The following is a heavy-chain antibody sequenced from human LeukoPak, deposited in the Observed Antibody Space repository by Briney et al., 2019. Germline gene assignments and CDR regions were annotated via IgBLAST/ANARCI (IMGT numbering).Heavy chain of an antibody. Sequence: PSETLSLTCAVSGVSFNDYYWSWVRQTPGKGLEWIGEINHSGYTNDSPSLKSRVTLSIDTSRKQFSLNLRSVTVADTGIYYSTGMTTGHDYWGQGTLVTVSS. J-gene: IGHJ4*02. CDR3: TGMTTGHDY. V-gene: IGHV4-34*01. D-gene: IGHD4-17*01. CDR1: GVSFNDYY. CDR2: INHSGYT.